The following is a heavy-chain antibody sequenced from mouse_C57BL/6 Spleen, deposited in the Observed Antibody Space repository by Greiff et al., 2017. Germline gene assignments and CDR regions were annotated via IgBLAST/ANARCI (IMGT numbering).Heavy chain of an antibody. D-gene: IGHD1-1*01. CDR3: ARNLQDYSFAY. CDR1: GYTFTSYD. CDR2: IYPRDGST. J-gene: IGHJ3*01. Sequence: VQLQQSGPELVKPGASVKLSCKASGYTFTSYDISWVKQRPGQGLEWIGWIYPRDGSTKYNEKFKGKATLTVDTCSSTAYLELHSLTSEDSSGYCCARNLQDYSFAYWGQGTLVTVSA. V-gene: IGHV1-85*01.